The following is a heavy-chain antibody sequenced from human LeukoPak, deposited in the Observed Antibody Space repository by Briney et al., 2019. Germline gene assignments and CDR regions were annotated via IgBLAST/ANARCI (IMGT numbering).Heavy chain of an antibody. J-gene: IGHJ4*02. Sequence: GGSLRLSCAASGFTFSRFSMNWVRQAPGKGLEWISYITSSSSSMYYADSVKGRFTISRDNAKNSLSLQMNSLRAEDTAVYYCVRDGGVSGYDLLDYWGQGTLVTVSS. V-gene: IGHV3-48*04. CDR3: VRDGGVSGYDLLDY. D-gene: IGHD5-12*01. CDR1: GFTFSRFS. CDR2: ITSSSSSM.